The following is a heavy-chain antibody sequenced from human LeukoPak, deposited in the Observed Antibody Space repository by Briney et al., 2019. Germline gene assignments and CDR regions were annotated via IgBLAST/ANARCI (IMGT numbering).Heavy chain of an antibody. CDR2: IIPVFGTA. Sequence: GSSVKVSCKASGGTFSSYGISWVRQAPGQGLEWIGEIIPVFGTANYAQKFQGRVTITTDESTSTAYMELSSLRSEDTAVYYCAKGSGSYAVLYYYYYYMDVWGKGTTVTVSS. CDR3: AKGSGSYAVLYYYYYYMDV. J-gene: IGHJ6*03. CDR1: GGTFSSYG. D-gene: IGHD1-26*01. V-gene: IGHV1-69*05.